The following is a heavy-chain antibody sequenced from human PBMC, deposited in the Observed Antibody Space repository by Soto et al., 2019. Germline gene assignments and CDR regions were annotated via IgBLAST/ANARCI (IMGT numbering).Heavy chain of an antibody. CDR3: AKGGSSGWPGGEDF. J-gene: IGHJ4*02. D-gene: IGHD6-19*01. CDR1: GFTFSNYA. CDR2: ITSDGSTT. Sequence: EVQLLESGGGLVQPGGSLRLSCVVSGFTFSNYAMSWVRKTPGKGLEWVSGITSDGSTTWYADFVEGRFTIPRDNSKNTVYLQLNSPRGEVAAVYFCAKGGSSGWPGGEDFWGQGTMVTVSS. V-gene: IGHV3-23*01.